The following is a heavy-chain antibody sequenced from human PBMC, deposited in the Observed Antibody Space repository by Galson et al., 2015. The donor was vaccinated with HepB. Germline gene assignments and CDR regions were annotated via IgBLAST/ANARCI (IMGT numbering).Heavy chain of an antibody. Sequence: SVKVSCKASGYTFTSYAMHWVRQAPGQRLEWMGWINAGNGNTKYSQKFQGRVTITRDTSASTAYMELSSLRSEDTAVYYCARDPLNIVLMVDPNKSGWFDPWGQGTLVAVSS. D-gene: IGHD2-8*01. J-gene: IGHJ5*02. CDR1: GYTFTSYA. CDR2: INAGNGNT. V-gene: IGHV1-3*01. CDR3: ARDPLNIVLMVDPNKSGWFDP.